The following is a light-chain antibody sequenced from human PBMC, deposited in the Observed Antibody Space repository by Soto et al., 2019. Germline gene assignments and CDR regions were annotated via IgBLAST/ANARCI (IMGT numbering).Light chain of an antibody. Sequence: QSVLTQPPSASGSPGQSVAISCTGTSSDVGGYNYVSWYQQYPGRAPKLMIYEVNNRPSGVSNRFSGSKSGNTASLTISGLQAEDEADYYCSSFTTSSTYVVGAGTKVTVL. V-gene: IGLV2-14*01. CDR3: SSFTTSSTYV. CDR2: EVN. J-gene: IGLJ1*01. CDR1: SSDVGGYNY.